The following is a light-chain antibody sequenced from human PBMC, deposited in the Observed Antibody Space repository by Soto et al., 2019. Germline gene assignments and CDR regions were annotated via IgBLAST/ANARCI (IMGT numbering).Light chain of an antibody. CDR2: GAS. CDR3: QPHNNLPPWT. CDR1: QSVGNN. V-gene: IGKV3-15*01. Sequence: IGMNKSRTTLSLTHGVSVTFSCSARQSVGNNLAWYLQKHGQAPRLLIYGASTRATGIPARFSGSGSGTEFTLTISILLSADLAVYYCQPHNNLPPWTCCEGTKVAIK. J-gene: IGKJ1*01.